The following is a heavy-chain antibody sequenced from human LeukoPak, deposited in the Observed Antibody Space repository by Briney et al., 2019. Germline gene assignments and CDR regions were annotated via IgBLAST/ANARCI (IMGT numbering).Heavy chain of an antibody. V-gene: IGHV1-69*04. CDR3: ARDLSYGWFGP. J-gene: IGHJ5*02. Sequence: ASVKVSCKASGGTFSSYTISWVRQAPGQGLEWMGRIIPILGIANYAQKFQGRVTITADKSTSTAYMELSSLRSEDTAVYYCARDLSYGWFGPWGQGTLVTVSS. CDR2: IIPILGIA. CDR1: GGTFSSYT. D-gene: IGHD4-17*01.